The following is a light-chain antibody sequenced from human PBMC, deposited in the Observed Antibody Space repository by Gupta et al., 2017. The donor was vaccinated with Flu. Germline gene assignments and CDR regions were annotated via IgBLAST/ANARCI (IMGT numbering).Light chain of an antibody. CDR2: KAS. Sequence: DIQMTQSPPTLSASVGDRVTITCRASQSISSWLAWYQQKPGKAPKLLIYKASSLESGVPSRFSGSGSGTEFTLTISSLQPDDFATYYCQQYNSYRFTFGPGTKVDIK. J-gene: IGKJ3*01. CDR3: QQYNSYRFT. V-gene: IGKV1-5*03. CDR1: QSISSW.